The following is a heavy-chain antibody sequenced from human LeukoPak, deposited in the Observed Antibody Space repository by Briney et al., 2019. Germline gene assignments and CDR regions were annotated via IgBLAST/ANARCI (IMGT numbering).Heavy chain of an antibody. Sequence: GGSLRLTCAACGLIFGAYAKHSVRQAPGKGLEWVGRIRSRANGYATAYTASVKGRFTITRDDSKNTAYLRMNSMKTEDTAIYTCTLLYSNCYDYWGQGTLVTVSS. V-gene: IGHV3-73*01. J-gene: IGHJ4*02. CDR3: TLLYSNCYDY. CDR2: IRSRANGYAT. CDR1: GLIFGAYA. D-gene: IGHD4-11*01.